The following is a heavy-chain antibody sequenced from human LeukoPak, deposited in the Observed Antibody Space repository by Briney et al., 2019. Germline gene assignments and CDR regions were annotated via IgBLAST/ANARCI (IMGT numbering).Heavy chain of an antibody. CDR1: GGSIFNYF. CDR3: ARRVYYDTSGYHPTAGYFDL. D-gene: IGHD3-22*01. J-gene: IGHJ2*01. V-gene: IGHV4-4*08. Sequence: SETLSLTCTVSGGSIFNYFWHWIRQSPGKGLEWVGYVYANGITAYNPSLRSRGSMSIDTSRSQFSLRLTSVTAADTATYYCARRVYYDTSGYHPTAGYFDLWGRGTLVSVSS. CDR2: VYANGIT.